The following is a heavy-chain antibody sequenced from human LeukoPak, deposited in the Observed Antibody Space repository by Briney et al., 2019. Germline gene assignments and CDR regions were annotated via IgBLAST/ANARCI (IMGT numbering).Heavy chain of an antibody. V-gene: IGHV4-4*02. D-gene: IGHD2-2*01. J-gene: IGHJ6*02. Sequence: PSGTLSLTCAVSGGSISSSNWWSWVRQPPGKGLEWIGEIYHSGSTNYNPSLKSRVTISVDKSKNQFSLKLSSVTAADTAVYYCARSVVVPAAMYYYYCYGMDVWGQGTTVTVSS. CDR2: IYHSGST. CDR3: ARSVVVPAAMYYYYCYGMDV. CDR1: GGSISSSNW.